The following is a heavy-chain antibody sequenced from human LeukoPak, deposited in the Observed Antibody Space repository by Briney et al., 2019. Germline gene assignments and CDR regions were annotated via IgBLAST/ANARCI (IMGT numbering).Heavy chain of an antibody. CDR1: GFTFTGYD. CDR2: INPNGGGT. D-gene: IGHD3-10*01. Sequence: ASLKVSCKASGFTFTGYDMHWVRQAPGKGLEWMAWINPNGGGTNYAHSFKGRFTMSRDTSMSTLYLQMSRLRAEDMALYYCARARHVYGSGSYYRDEYFQHWGQGAPVTVS. V-gene: IGHV1-2*02. CDR3: ARARHVYGSGSYYRDEYFQH. J-gene: IGHJ1*01.